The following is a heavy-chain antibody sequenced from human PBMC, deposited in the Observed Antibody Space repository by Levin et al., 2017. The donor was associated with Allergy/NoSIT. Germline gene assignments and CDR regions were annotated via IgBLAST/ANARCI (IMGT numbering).Heavy chain of an antibody. J-gene: IGHJ4*02. D-gene: IGHD5-12*01. CDR1: GFPFRSYA. CDR2: ISTDGVTT. V-gene: IGHV3-23*01. CDR3: SFHPSGYEGAELDY. Sequence: LSLPCAASGFPFRSYAMSWVRQPPGKGLEWVSGISTDGVTTYYADSVECRFTIPRDNSKHTVSLQMNSLRAGDTAVYYCSFHPSGYEGAELDYWGQGTLVTVSS.